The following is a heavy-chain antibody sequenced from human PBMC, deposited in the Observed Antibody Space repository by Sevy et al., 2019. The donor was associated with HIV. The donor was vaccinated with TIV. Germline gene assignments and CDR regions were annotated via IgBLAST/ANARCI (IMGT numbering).Heavy chain of an antibody. D-gene: IGHD2-2*01. Sequence: GGSLRLSCAASGFTFSSYTMNWVRQAPGKGLERVSSISSSSTYIYYADSLKGRFTISKDNAKNSVYLQMNSLRAEDTAVYDCARDGGCTSTSCLLYFDYWGQGTLVTVSS. J-gene: IGHJ4*02. CDR3: ARDGGCTSTSCLLYFDY. V-gene: IGHV3-21*01. CDR1: GFTFSSYT. CDR2: ISSSSTYI.